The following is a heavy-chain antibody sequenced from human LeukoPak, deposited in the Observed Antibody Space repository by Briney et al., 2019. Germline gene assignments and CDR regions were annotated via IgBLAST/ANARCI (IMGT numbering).Heavy chain of an antibody. Sequence: GGSLRLSCAASGFTFSNYYMNWVRQAPGKGLEWVANIKEDGSEKYYVDFVKGRFTISRDNANNSLYLQMNSLRAEDTAVYYCARRGYWVDYWGQGTLVTVSS. CDR2: IKEDGSEK. V-gene: IGHV3-7*01. CDR3: ARRGYWVDY. CDR1: GFTFSNYY. D-gene: IGHD2-8*02. J-gene: IGHJ4*02.